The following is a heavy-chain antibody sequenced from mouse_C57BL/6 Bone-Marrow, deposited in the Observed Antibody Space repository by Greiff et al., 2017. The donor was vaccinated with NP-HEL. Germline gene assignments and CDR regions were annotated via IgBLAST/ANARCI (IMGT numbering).Heavy chain of an antibody. D-gene: IGHD4-1*01. V-gene: IGHV1-19*01. CDR2: INPYNGGT. CDR3: ARYWDDAMDY. CDR1: GYTFTDYY. J-gene: IGHJ4*01. Sequence: EVQLQQSGPVLVKPGASVKISCKASGYTFTDYYMNWVKQSHGKSHEWIGVINPYNGGTSYNQKFKGKATLTVDKSSSTAYMELNSLTSEDSAVYYCARYWDDAMDYWGQGTSVTVSS.